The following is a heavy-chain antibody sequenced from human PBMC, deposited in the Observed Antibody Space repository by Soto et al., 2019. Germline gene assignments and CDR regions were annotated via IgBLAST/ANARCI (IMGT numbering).Heavy chain of an antibody. J-gene: IGHJ4*02. CDR3: AKKVNSGSGSQYFDY. D-gene: IGHD3-10*01. V-gene: IGHV3-23*01. Sequence: RIARAASGFSVNSYSMSWARQTPGKGLEWVSGFRTSGDGGTTYYADSVKGRFTISRDNSKNTLFLQMNSLRAEDTAIYYCAKKVNSGSGSQYFDYWGQGTLVTVSS. CDR2: FRTSGDGGTT. CDR1: GFSVNSYS.